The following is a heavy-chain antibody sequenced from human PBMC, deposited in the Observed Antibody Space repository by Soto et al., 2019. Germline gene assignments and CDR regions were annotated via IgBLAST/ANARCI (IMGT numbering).Heavy chain of an antibody. Sequence: GGSLRLSCAASGFTFSSYGMHWVRQAPGKGLEWVAVIWYDGSNKYYADSVKGRFTISRDNSKNTLYLQMNSLRAEYTAVYYCARAVKKKGACFDPWGQGTLVTVSS. CDR1: GFTFSSYG. D-gene: IGHD1-26*01. CDR3: ARAVKKKGACFDP. J-gene: IGHJ5*02. V-gene: IGHV3-33*01. CDR2: IWYDGSNK.